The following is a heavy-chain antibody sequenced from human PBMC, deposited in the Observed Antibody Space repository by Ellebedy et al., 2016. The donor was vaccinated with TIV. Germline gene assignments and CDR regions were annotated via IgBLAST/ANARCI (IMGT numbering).Heavy chain of an antibody. Sequence: ASVKVSCKGSGYSFTSYWIGWVRQMPGKGLEWMGIIYPGDSDTRYSPSFQGQVTISADKSISTAYLQRSSLKASDTAMYYCATGEAGTFWRNWGQGTLVTVSS. CDR2: IYPGDSDT. D-gene: IGHD6-19*01. V-gene: IGHV5-51*01. J-gene: IGHJ4*02. CDR1: GYSFTSYW. CDR3: ATGEAGTFWRN.